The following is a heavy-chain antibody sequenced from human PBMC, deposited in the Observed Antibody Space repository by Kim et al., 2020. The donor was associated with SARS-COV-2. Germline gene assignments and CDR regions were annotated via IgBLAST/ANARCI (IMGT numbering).Heavy chain of an antibody. CDR3: ARDFTADYFDY. Sequence: GXSLRLSCAASGFTFNAYSMHWVRQPPGKGXEWVAVIWYDENKKNYADSVKGRFIVSRDNSKNTLYLQMNSLKAEDTAVYYCARDFTADYFDYWGQGTLVTVSS. V-gene: IGHV3-33*01. CDR2: IWYDENKK. CDR1: GFTFNAYS. D-gene: IGHD2-21*02. J-gene: IGHJ4*02.